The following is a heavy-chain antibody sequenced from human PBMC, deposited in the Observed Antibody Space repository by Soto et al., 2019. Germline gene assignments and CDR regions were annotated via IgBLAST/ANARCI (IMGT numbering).Heavy chain of an antibody. J-gene: IGHJ3*02. V-gene: IGHV3-23*01. Sequence: SCAASGFTFSSYAMSWVRQAPGKGLEWVSAISGSGGSTYYADSVKGRFTISRDNSKNTLYLQTNSLRAEDTAVYYCAKKGAYDYVWGSYRWGAFDIWGQGTMVTVSS. D-gene: IGHD3-16*02. CDR2: ISGSGGST. CDR1: GFTFSSYA. CDR3: AKKGAYDYVWGSYRWGAFDI.